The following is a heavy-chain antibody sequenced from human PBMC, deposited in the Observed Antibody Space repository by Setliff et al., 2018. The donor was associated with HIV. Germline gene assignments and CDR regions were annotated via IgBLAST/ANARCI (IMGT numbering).Heavy chain of an antibody. CDR2: ISGSGGST. J-gene: IGHJ6*03. Sequence: GESLKISCAASGFTFSSYAMSWVRQAPGKGLEWVSAISGSGGSTYYADSVKGRFTISRDNSKNTLYLQMNSLRAEDTAVYYCATGGGPLVYYYYYMDVWGKGTTVTVSS. CDR1: GFTFSSYA. V-gene: IGHV3-23*01. D-gene: IGHD3-10*01. CDR3: ATGGGPLVYYYYYMDV.